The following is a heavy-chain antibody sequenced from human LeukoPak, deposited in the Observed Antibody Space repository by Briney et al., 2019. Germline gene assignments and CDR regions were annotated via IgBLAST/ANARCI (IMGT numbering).Heavy chain of an antibody. CDR3: ARYGGAVTRDYYYYYMDV. CDR1: GGSISSGSYY. Sequence: SETLSLTCTVSGGSISSGSYYWSWIRQPAGKGLEWIGRIYTSGSTNYNPSLKSRVTISVDTSKNQFSLKLSSVTAADTAVYYCARYGGAVTRDYYYYYMDVWGKGTTVTVSS. J-gene: IGHJ6*03. CDR2: IYTSGST. V-gene: IGHV4-61*02. D-gene: IGHD4-11*01.